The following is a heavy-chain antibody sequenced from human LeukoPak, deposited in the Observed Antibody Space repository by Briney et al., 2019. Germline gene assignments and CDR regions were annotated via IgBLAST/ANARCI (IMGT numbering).Heavy chain of an antibody. J-gene: IGHJ6*02. CDR3: ARFVVLAADYYYYGMDV. CDR2: ISAYNGNT. Sequence: ASVKVSCKASGYTFTSYGISWVRQAPGQGLEWMGWISAYNGNTNYAQKLQGRVTMTTDTSTSTAYMELRSLRSDDTAVYYCARFVVLAADYYYYGMDVRGQGTTVTVSS. CDR1: GYTFTSYG. V-gene: IGHV1-18*01. D-gene: IGHD2-2*01.